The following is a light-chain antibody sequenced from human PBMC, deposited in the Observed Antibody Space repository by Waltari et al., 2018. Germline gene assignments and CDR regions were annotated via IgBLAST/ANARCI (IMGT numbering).Light chain of an antibody. Sequence: DIVMTQSPDSLAVSLGERATINCKSSQSVFYNSRKQNYITWYQQKPGQPPKLLIYWASTRENGVPDRFSGSGSGTDFTLTISSLQAEDVAVYYCQQYYITPFTFGPGTRVDIK. CDR1: QSVFYNSRKQNY. V-gene: IGKV4-1*01. J-gene: IGKJ3*01. CDR2: WAS. CDR3: QQYYITPFT.